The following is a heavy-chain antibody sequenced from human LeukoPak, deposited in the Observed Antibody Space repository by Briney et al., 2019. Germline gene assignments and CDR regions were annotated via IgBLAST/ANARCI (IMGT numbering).Heavy chain of an antibody. Sequence: GGSPRLSCAASGFTFSNYGMHWVRQAPGKGLEWVAVISYDGSNKYYADSVKGRFTISRDNSKNTLYLQMNSLRAEDTAVYYCAKVVRYYYDRGPSDYWGQGTLVTVSS. V-gene: IGHV3-30*18. CDR1: GFTFSNYG. CDR3: AKVVRYYYDRGPSDY. D-gene: IGHD3-22*01. CDR2: ISYDGSNK. J-gene: IGHJ4*02.